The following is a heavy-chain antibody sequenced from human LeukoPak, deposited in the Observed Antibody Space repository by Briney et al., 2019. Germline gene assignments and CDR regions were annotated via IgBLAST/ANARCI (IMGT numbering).Heavy chain of an antibody. J-gene: IGHJ6*02. D-gene: IGHD3-10*01. CDR3: ARGVGAYYYGMDV. V-gene: IGHV3-33*01. CDR1: GFTFSSYG. CDR2: IWYDENNK. Sequence: GGSPRLSCAASGFTFSSYGMHWVRQAPGKGLEWVAVIWYDENNKYYGDSVKGRFTISRDNSKNTLYLQMNSLRAEDTAVYYCARGVGAYYYGMDVWGQGTTVTVPS.